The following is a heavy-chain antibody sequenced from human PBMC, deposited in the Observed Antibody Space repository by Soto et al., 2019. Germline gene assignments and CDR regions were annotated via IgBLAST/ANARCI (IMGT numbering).Heavy chain of an antibody. CDR2: MSHSGGT. D-gene: IGHD1-1*01. V-gene: IGHV4-34*01. J-gene: IGHJ3*02. Sequence: QVQLQQWGAGLLKPSETLSLTCAVYGGFVTSGSYYWSWIRQHPGKGLEWIGEMSHSGGTHFNPSPKSRVTISVDTSKNQFTLKMSSVTAADTALYYCARVERGTATTVVDAFDIWGPGTMVTVSS. CDR3: ARVERGTATTVVDAFDI. CDR1: GGFVTSGSYY.